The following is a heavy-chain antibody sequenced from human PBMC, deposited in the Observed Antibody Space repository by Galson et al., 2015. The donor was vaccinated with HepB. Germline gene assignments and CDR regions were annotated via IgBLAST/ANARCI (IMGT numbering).Heavy chain of an antibody. CDR2: LSWNSGSI. J-gene: IGHJ3*02. CDR3: AKDTGSRPTSIDDAFDI. D-gene: IGHD2-2*01. CDR1: DFTFDDYA. V-gene: IGHV3-9*01. Sequence: SLRLSCAASDFTFDDYAMHWVRQAPGMGLEWVSGLSWNSGSIAYADSVRGRFTISRDNAKSSLYLQMDSLRTEDTALYYCAKDTGSRPTSIDDAFDIWGQGTMVTVSS.